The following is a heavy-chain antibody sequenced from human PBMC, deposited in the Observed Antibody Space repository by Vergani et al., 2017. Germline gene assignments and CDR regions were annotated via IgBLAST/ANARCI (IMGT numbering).Heavy chain of an antibody. D-gene: IGHD1-1*01. CDR3: ATKRCGTPGCQMGYFRE. CDR2: ISYDGRQK. V-gene: IGHV3-30*03. Sequence: QVHLVESGGGVVQPGRSLRLSCVVSGFTSSYYGMHWVRQAPGKGLEWGAVISYDGRQKYYADSVKGRFTISRDNAKSTLYLQMNSLRTEDTAVYYCATKRCGTPGCQMGYFREWGQGTLVTVSS. CDR1: GFTSSYYG. J-gene: IGHJ1*01.